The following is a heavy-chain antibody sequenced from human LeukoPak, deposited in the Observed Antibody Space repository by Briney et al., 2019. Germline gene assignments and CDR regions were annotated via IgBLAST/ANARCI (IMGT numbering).Heavy chain of an antibody. CDR1: GFTFSSYA. V-gene: IGHV3-23*01. D-gene: IGHD6-19*01. Sequence: PGGSLRLSCAASGFTFSSYAMSWVRQAPGKGLEWFSAISSSGGRTSYVDSVKGRFTISRDNSKNTLYLQMNSLRAEDTAVYYCAKDGREQWLVPYYFDYWGQGALVTVSS. CDR3: AKDGREQWLVPYYFDY. J-gene: IGHJ4*02. CDR2: ISSSGGRT.